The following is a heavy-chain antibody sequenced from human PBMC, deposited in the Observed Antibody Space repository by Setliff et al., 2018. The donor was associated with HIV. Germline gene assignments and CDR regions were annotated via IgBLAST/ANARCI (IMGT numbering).Heavy chain of an antibody. CDR1: GGSISSYY. D-gene: IGHD3-16*02. J-gene: IGHJ3*02. CDR3: ARHQVIPTVIGAFDI. Sequence: SETLSLTCTVSGGSISSYYWSWIRQPPGKGLEWIGYVYTSETTNYNPSLKSRVTVSVDMSKNQFSLKLSSVTAADTAVYYCARHQVIPTVIGAFDIWGQGNPGHRLL. V-gene: IGHV4-59*08. CDR2: VYTSETT.